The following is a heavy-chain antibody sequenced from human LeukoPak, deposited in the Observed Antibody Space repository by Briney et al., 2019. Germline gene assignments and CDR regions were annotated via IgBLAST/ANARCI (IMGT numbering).Heavy chain of an antibody. D-gene: IGHD6-13*01. CDR3: ARDSSSWYPSYYYYYYYMDV. CDR1: GFTFSSYW. CDR2: IKQDGSEK. J-gene: IGHJ6*03. Sequence: GGSLRLSCAASGFTFSSYWMSWVRQAPGKGLGWVANIKQDGSEKYYVDSVKGRFTISRDNAKNSLYLQMNSLRAEDTAVYYCARDSSSWYPSYYYYYYYMDVWGKGTTVTVSS. V-gene: IGHV3-7*01.